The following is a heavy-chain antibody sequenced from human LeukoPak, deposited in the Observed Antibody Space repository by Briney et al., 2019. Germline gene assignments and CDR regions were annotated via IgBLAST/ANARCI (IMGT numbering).Heavy chain of an antibody. V-gene: IGHV1-3*01. CDR2: INAGNGNT. Sequence: ASVKVSCKASGYTFTSYAMHWVRQAPGQRLEWMGWINAGNGNTKYSQKFQGRVTITRDASASTAYMELSSLRSEDTAVYYCARWAIMVRGVIVAFDIWGQGTMVTVSS. CDR3: ARWAIMVRGVIVAFDI. J-gene: IGHJ3*02. CDR1: GYTFTSYA. D-gene: IGHD3-10*01.